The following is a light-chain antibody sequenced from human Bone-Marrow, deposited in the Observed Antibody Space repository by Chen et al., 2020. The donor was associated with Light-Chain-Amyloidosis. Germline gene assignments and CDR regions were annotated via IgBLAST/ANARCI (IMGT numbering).Light chain of an antibody. Sequence: QSALTQPASVSGSTGQSITISCTGSSSDVGGYIYVSWYQQHPGKAPKLLIFDVSNRPSGVSDRFSGSKSGNTASLTVSGLQAEDEADYYCCSFAGNDDWVFGGGTKLTVL. J-gene: IGLJ3*02. V-gene: IGLV2-14*03. CDR3: CSFAGNDDWV. CDR2: DVS. CDR1: SSDVGGYIY.